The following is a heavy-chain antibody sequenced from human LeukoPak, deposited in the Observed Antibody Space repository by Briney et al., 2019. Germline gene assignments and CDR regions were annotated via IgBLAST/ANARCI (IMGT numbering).Heavy chain of an antibody. Sequence: GGSLRLSCAASGFTFSSYWMHWVRQAPGKGLVWVSRINSDGSSASYADSVKGRFTISRDNAKNTLYLQMNSLRAEDTAVYYCARDEKYCTNGVCYLYYFDYWGQGTPVTVSS. D-gene: IGHD2-8*01. V-gene: IGHV3-74*01. CDR3: ARDEKYCTNGVCYLYYFDY. CDR2: INSDGSSA. J-gene: IGHJ4*02. CDR1: GFTFSSYW.